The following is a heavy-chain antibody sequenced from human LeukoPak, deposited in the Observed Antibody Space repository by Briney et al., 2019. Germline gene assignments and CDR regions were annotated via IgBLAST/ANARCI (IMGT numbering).Heavy chain of an antibody. CDR3: AREGYGGKLYYFDY. Sequence: PGRSLRLSCAASGFTFDDYAMHWVRQAPGKGLEWVSGISWNSGSIGYADSVKGRFTISRDNAKNSLYLQMNSLRAEDTAVYYCAREGYGGKLYYFDYWGQGTLVTVSS. CDR1: GFTFDDYA. CDR2: ISWNSGSI. J-gene: IGHJ4*02. V-gene: IGHV3-9*01. D-gene: IGHD4-23*01.